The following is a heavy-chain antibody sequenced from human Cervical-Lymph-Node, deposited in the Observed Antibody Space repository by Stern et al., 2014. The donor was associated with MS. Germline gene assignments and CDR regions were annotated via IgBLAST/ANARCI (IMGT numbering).Heavy chain of an antibody. CDR2: ISHGGSDK. CDR3: AKENYYDSMVYSPLLDC. CDR1: GFTFSNYA. J-gene: IGHJ4*02. V-gene: IGHV3-30-3*01. Sequence: QLVQSGGGVVQPGRSLRLSCVASGFTFSNYAMHWVRQAPGKGLEWVAIISHGGSDKYYADSVQGRFTISRDNSKNTLYLQLTGLRAEDTDVYYFAKENYYDSMVYSPLLDCGGQGTLVTVSS. D-gene: IGHD3-22*01.